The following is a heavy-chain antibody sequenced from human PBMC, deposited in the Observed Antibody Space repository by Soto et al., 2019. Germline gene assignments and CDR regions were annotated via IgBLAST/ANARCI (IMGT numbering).Heavy chain of an antibody. CDR1: GFTFSSYA. CDR2: ISGSGGST. V-gene: IGHV3-23*01. J-gene: IGHJ6*02. D-gene: IGHD3-10*01. Sequence: GGSLRLSCAASGFTFSSYAMSWVRQAPGKGLEWVSAISGSGGSTYYADSVKGRFTISRDNSKNTLYLQMNSLRAEDTAGYYCAKDFPIYGSGKPWVNYYYYGMDVWGQGTTVTVSS. CDR3: AKDFPIYGSGKPWVNYYYYGMDV.